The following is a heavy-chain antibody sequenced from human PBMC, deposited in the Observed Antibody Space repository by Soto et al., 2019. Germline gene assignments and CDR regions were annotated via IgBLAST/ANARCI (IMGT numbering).Heavy chain of an antibody. CDR1: GFILSTHG. V-gene: IGHV3-30*18. CDR2: ISYDGSTK. Sequence: QVQLVESGGGVVQPGRTLRLSCVVSGFILSTHGMHWVRQAPGKGLEWVAAISYDGSTKYYGDSVKGRFTISRDNFKNTVYLQMNSLRAEDTAVYYCAKVAYSYGLKIPQFDYWGQGTLVTVSS. CDR3: AKVAYSYGLKIPQFDY. J-gene: IGHJ4*02. D-gene: IGHD5-18*01.